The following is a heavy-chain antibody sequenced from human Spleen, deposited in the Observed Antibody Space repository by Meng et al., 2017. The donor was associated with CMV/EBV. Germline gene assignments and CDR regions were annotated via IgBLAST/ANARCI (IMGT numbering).Heavy chain of an antibody. CDR2: IYYSGST. J-gene: IGHJ5*02. D-gene: IGHD1-1*01. CDR1: GRSITSGNYY. V-gene: IGHV4-39*07. CDR3: ARDYSGTEGDNWFDP. Sequence: SETLSLTCTVSGRSITSGNYYWGWIRQSPGKGLVWFGSIYYSGSTYYSPSLKSRVTISVDPSRNQFSLKLRYVTAEDTAMYYCARDYSGTEGDNWFDPWGQGTLVTVSS.